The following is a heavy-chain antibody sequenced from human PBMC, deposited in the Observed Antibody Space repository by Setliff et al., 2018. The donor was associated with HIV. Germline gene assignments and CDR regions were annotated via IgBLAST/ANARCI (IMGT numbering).Heavy chain of an antibody. CDR3: AKGRYSSSWYYFDY. D-gene: IGHD6-13*01. Sequence: SVKVSCKASGGTFSSYAISWVRQAPGQGLEWTGGSIPMYGTSNYAQKFQGRVTITTDESTSTAYMELSRLRAEDMALYYCAKGRYSSSWYYFDYWGQGTLVTVSS. V-gene: IGHV1-69*05. CDR1: GGTFSSYA. J-gene: IGHJ4*02. CDR2: SIPMYGTS.